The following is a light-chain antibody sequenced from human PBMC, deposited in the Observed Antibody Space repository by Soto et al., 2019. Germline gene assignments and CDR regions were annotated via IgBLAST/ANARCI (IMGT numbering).Light chain of an antibody. Sequence: DIQITQSPSTLSASIVDRVTITCRASQSISSWLAWYQQKPGKAPKLLIYDASSLESGVPSRFSGSGSGTEFSLTITSLQPEDFATYYCQQLFDSPITFGQGTRLEIK. CDR1: QSISSW. CDR2: DAS. J-gene: IGKJ5*01. CDR3: QQLFDSPIT. V-gene: IGKV1-5*01.